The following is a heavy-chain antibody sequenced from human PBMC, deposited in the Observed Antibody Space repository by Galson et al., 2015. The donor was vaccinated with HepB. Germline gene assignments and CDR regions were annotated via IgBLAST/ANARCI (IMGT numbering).Heavy chain of an antibody. V-gene: IGHV3-49*03. J-gene: IGHJ4*02. CDR2: IRSKAYGGTT. D-gene: IGHD6-13*01. CDR1: GFPFGDYA. CDR3: TREEGGMAAGDFDY. Sequence: LRLSCAASGFPFGDYAMSWFRQAPGKGLEWVGFIRSKAYGGTTEYAASVEGRFTISRDDSKSIAYLQMNSLKTEDTAVYYCTREEGGMAAGDFDYWGQGTLVTVSS.